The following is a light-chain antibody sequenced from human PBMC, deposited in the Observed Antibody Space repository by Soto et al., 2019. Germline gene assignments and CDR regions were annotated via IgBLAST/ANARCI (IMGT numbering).Light chain of an antibody. V-gene: IGKV3-20*01. CDR2: GAS. J-gene: IGKJ1*01. CDR3: QQYGGSPQT. CDR1: QSVIKY. Sequence: EIVLTQSPGTLALSPGGGATLSCRASQSVIKYLAWYQQKPGQAPRLLIYGASSRATGIPDSFSGSGSGTDFTLTISRLEPEDFAVYYCQQYGGSPQTFGQGTKV.